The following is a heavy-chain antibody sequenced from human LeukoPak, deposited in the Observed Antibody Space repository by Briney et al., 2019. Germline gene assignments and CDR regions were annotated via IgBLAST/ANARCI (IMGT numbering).Heavy chain of an antibody. D-gene: IGHD3-22*01. V-gene: IGHV3-74*01. Sequence: GGSLRLSCAASEFTFGKYWMHWVRQAPGKGLVWVSRINGDGTITSYADSVKGAFIISRDNAKNTLYLQVSSLRAEDTAVYYCATGNYYDSRGYYTFGHWGQGTLVTVSS. CDR3: ATGNYYDSRGYYTFGH. CDR1: EFTFGKYW. J-gene: IGHJ4*02. CDR2: INGDGTIT.